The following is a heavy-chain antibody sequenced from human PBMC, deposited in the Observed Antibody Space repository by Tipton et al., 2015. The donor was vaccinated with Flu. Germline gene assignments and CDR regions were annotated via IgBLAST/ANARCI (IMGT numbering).Heavy chain of an antibody. CDR3: ARERSGSSSAGVTYFDY. CDR1: GGSISSGSYY. J-gene: IGHJ4*02. V-gene: IGHV4-61*02. Sequence: TLSLTCTVSGGSISSGSYYWSWIRQPAGKELEWIGRIYTSGSTNYNPSLKSRVTISVDTSKNQFSLKLSSVTAADTAVYYCARERSGSSSAGVTYFDYWGQGTLVTVSS. D-gene: IGHD1-26*01. CDR2: IYTSGST.